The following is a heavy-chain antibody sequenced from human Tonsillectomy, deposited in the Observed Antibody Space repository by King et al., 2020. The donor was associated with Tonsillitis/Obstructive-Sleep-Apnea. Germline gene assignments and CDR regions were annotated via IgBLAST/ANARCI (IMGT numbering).Heavy chain of an antibody. Sequence: VQLVESGGGLVQPGGSLRLSCAASGFTFSNYDMHWVRQATGKGLEWVSAIGTAGDTYYPGSVKGRFTISRENAENSLYLQMNSLRAGDTAVYYCARVRKQSSAFDIWGQGTMVTVSS. V-gene: IGHV3-13*04. CDR3: ARVRKQSSAFDI. CDR1: GFTFSNYD. CDR2: IGTAGDT. J-gene: IGHJ3*02.